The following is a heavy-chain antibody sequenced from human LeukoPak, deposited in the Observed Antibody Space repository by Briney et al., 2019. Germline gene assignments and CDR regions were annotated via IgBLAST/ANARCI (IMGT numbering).Heavy chain of an antibody. Sequence: ASVKVSCKASGYTFTGYYMHWVRQAPGQGLEWMGWINPNSGGTNYAQKFQGRVTMTRDTSTSTVYMELSSLRSEDTAVYYCARASNYDILTGYSYYFDYWGQGTLVTVSS. J-gene: IGHJ4*02. V-gene: IGHV1-2*02. CDR3: ARASNYDILTGYSYYFDY. D-gene: IGHD3-9*01. CDR1: GYTFTGYY. CDR2: INPNSGGT.